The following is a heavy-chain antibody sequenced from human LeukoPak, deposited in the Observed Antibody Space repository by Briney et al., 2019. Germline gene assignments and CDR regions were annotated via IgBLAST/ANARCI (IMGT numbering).Heavy chain of an antibody. CDR1: GGSFSGYY. V-gene: IGHV4-34*01. J-gene: IGHJ4*02. CDR2: INHSGST. CDR3: ARTDRSSGFDY. Sequence: PSETLSLTCAVYGGSFSGYYWSWIRQPPGKGLEWIGEINHSGSTNYNPSLKSRVTISVDTSKNQFSLKLSSVTAADTAVYYCARTDRSSGFDYWGQGTLVTVSS.